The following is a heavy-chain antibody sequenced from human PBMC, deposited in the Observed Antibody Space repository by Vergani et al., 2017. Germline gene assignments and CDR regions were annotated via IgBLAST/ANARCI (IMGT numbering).Heavy chain of an antibody. CDR2: IYYSVST. J-gene: IGHJ3*02. Sequence: QVQLQESGPGLVKPSQTLSLTCTVSGGSISSGGYYWSWLRQPPGKGLEWIGYIYYSVSTYYNPSLKSRVTISVDTSKNQFSLKLSSVTAADTAVYYCAREGSSWEPGRGNAFDIWGQGTMVTVSS. V-gene: IGHV4-31*03. D-gene: IGHD1-26*01. CDR3: AREGSSWEPGRGNAFDI. CDR1: GGSISSGGYY.